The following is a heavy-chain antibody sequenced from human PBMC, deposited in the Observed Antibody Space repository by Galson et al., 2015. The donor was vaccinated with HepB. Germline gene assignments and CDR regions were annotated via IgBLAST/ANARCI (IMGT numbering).Heavy chain of an antibody. Sequence: SLRLSCAASGFTFSDYYMTWIRQAPGKGLEWLSYISASGTYTNYADSVKGRFTISRDNAKTSLYLQINGLRAEDTAVYYCARVADADYGDHTHLDSWGQGTLVTVSS. V-gene: IGHV3-11*06. CDR3: ARVADADYGDHTHLDS. D-gene: IGHD4-17*01. J-gene: IGHJ4*02. CDR2: ISASGTYT. CDR1: GFTFSDYY.